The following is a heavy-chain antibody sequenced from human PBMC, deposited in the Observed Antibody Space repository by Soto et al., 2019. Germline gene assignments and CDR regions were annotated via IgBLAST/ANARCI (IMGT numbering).Heavy chain of an antibody. CDR2: TYYRSTWYN. Sequence: QARPLICPNSWDSVSSNSAAWNWIRQSPSRSLEWLGRTYYRSTWYNDYEVSVKSRITTNPDTAKNQFSLQLNSVTPEDTAVYYCARVGGGVAAAGMDYYYGMDVWGQGTTVTVSS. V-gene: IGHV6-1*01. CDR1: WDSVSSNSAA. J-gene: IGHJ6*02. D-gene: IGHD6-13*01. CDR3: ARVGGGVAAAGMDYYYGMDV.